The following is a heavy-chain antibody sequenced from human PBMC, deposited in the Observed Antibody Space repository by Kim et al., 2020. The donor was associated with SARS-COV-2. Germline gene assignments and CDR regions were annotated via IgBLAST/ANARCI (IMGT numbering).Heavy chain of an antibody. V-gene: IGHV1-3*01. CDR2: INPGNGNT. CDR1: GYTFTNYA. J-gene: IGHJ2*01. D-gene: IGHD6-13*01. CDR3: ARVGQQLVLSQAWYLDV. Sequence: ASVKVSCKASGYTFTNYALHWVRQAPGQRLEWMGWINPGNGNTKYSQKFQGRVTITRDTSASTAYMELSSLRSEDTAAYFCARVGQQLVLSQAWYLDVWGRGTLVTVSS.